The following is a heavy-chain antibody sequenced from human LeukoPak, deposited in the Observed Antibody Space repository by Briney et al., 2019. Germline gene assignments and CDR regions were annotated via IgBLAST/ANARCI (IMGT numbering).Heavy chain of an antibody. CDR3: ARAVAVAGPFDY. CDR1: GGTFSSYA. D-gene: IGHD6-19*01. Sequence: SVKVSCKASGGTFSSYAISWVRQAPGQGLEWMGGIIPIFGTANYAQKFQGRVTITADESTSTAFMELSSLRSEDTAVYYCARAVAVAGPFDYWGQGTLVTVSS. J-gene: IGHJ4*02. V-gene: IGHV1-69*13. CDR2: IIPIFGTA.